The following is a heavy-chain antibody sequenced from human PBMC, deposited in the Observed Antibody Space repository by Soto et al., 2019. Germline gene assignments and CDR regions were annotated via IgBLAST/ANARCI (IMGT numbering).Heavy chain of an antibody. D-gene: IGHD3-16*02. V-gene: IGHV1-69*06. CDR3: ARGIHSDYVWGSYRYLHYYYYGMDV. J-gene: IGHJ6*02. CDR1: GRNFSSYA. CDR2: IIPIFGTA. Sequence: SVKVSCKASGRNFSSYAISWVRQAPGQGLEWMGGIIPIFGTANYARKFQGRVTITADKSTSTAYMELSSLRSEDTAVYYCARGIHSDYVWGSYRYLHYYYYGMDVWGQGTTVTVSS.